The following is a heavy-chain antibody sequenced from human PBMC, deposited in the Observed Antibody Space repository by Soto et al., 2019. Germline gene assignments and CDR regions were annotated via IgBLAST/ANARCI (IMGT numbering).Heavy chain of an antibody. Sequence: PSDTLSLTCTVSGGSIASSLYYWGWVRQSPGKGLEWIESIYYSGSTHYNPSLKSRVTVSVDTSKNQFSLKLSSVTAADTAVYYCARVPDRWGQGTLVTVS. V-gene: IGHV4-39*07. CDR3: ARVPDR. CDR1: GGSIASSLYY. D-gene: IGHD2-2*01. CDR2: IYYSGST. J-gene: IGHJ5*02.